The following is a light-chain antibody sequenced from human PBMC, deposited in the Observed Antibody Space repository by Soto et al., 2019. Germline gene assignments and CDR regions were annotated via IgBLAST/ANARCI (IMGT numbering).Light chain of an antibody. CDR1: QSVSSSY. J-gene: IGKJ4*01. CDR3: QQYGSSPLT. CDR2: DAS. Sequence: EIVLTQSPGTLSLSPGDRATLSCRASQSVSSSYLDWYQQKLGEAPRLLIYDASSRATCVPDRFSGSGYGTDFTLTISRLEPEDFSVYYSQQYGSSPLTFGGGTQVAIK. V-gene: IGKV3-20*01.